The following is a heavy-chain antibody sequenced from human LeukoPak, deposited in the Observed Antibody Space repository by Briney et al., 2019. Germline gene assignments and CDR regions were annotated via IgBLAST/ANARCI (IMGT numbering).Heavy chain of an antibody. D-gene: IGHD2/OR15-2a*01. CDR2: IKQDGSEK. V-gene: IGHV3-7*01. CDR1: GFTFSRNS. CDR3: ARARILLIYAFDI. Sequence: PGGSLRLSCAASGFTFSRNSMNWVRQAPGKGLEWVANIKQDGSEKYYVDSVKGRFTISRDNAKNSLYLQMNSLRAEDTAVYYCARARILLIYAFDIWGQGTMVTVSS. J-gene: IGHJ3*02.